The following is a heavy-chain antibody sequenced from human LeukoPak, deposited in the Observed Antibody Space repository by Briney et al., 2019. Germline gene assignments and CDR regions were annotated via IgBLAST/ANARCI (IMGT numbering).Heavy chain of an antibody. CDR1: GFSFSTYN. Sequence: PGGSLRLSCAASGFSFSTYNMNWVRQAPGKGLEWVSYIGHNGDSIKYADSVKGRFTISRDNAKNSLYLQMDSLRAEDTAVYYCARDPTTSSGWYSYFQYWGQGTLVTVPS. CDR2: IGHNGDSI. V-gene: IGHV3-48*03. D-gene: IGHD6-19*01. CDR3: ARDPTTSSGWYSYFQY. J-gene: IGHJ1*01.